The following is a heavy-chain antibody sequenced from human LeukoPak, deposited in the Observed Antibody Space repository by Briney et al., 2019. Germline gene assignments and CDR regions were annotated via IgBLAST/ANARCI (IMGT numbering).Heavy chain of an antibody. D-gene: IGHD3-10*01. V-gene: IGHV3-15*01. J-gene: IGHJ4*02. CDR2: IKKKGDGGTT. Sequence: GGSLRLSCAASGFTFSSYSMNWVRQAPGKGLEWVGRIKKKGDGGTTDYAAPVKGRFTISRDDSKNMLYLEMNNLKIEDTAVYYCTTVTMVRDYDYWGQGTLVTVSS. CDR3: TTVTMVRDYDY. CDR1: GFTFSSYS.